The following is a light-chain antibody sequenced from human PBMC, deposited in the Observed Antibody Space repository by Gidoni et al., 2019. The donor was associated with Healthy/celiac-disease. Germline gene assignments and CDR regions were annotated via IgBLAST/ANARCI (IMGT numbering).Light chain of an antibody. J-gene: IGKJ3*01. V-gene: IGKV1-39*01. CDR1: QSISSY. Sequence: DIQMTQSPSSLSASVGDRVTITCRASQSISSYLNWYQQKPGKAPKLLIYAASSLQSVVPSRFSGSGSGTDFTLTISSLQPEDFATYYCQQSYSTPLTFXPXTKVDIK. CDR3: QQSYSTPLT. CDR2: AAS.